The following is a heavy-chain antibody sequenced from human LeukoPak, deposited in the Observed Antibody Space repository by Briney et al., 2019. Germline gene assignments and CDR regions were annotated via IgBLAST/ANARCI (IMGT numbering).Heavy chain of an antibody. CDR2: IYYSGST. V-gene: IGHV4-31*02. CDR1: GGSISSGGYY. D-gene: IGHD5-18*01. Sequence: SETLSLTWTVSGGSISSGGYYWSWIRQHPGKGLEWIGYIYYSGSTYYNPSLKSRVTISVDTSKNQFSLKLSSVTAADTAVYYCARVNTAIYGMDVWGQGTTVTVSS. J-gene: IGHJ6*02. CDR3: ARVNTAIYGMDV.